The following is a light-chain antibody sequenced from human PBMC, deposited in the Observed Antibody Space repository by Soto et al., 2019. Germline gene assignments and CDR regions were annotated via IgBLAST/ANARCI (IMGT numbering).Light chain of an antibody. V-gene: IGKV3-11*01. CDR1: QSVSSY. J-gene: IGKJ3*01. CDR3: QQRSNWPPL. Sequence: EIVLTQSPATLSLSPGERATLSCRASQSVSSYLAWYQQKPGQAPRLLIYDASNRATGIPARFSGSGSGTAFTLTISSLEPEDFAVYYCQQRSNWPPLFGPGTKVDI. CDR2: DAS.